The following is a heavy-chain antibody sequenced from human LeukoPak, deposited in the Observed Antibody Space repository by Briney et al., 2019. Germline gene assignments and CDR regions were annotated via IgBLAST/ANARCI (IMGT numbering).Heavy chain of an antibody. J-gene: IGHJ4*02. V-gene: IGHV3-23*01. CDR3: AKDLLYSYGSKDDY. CDR2: ISGSGGST. D-gene: IGHD5-18*01. CDR1: GFTFSSYW. Sequence: PGGSLRLSCAASGFTFSSYWMSWVRQAPGKGLEWVSAISGSGGSTYYADSVKGRFTISRDNSKNTLYLQMNSLRAEDTAVYYCAKDLLYSYGSKDDYWGQGTLVTVSS.